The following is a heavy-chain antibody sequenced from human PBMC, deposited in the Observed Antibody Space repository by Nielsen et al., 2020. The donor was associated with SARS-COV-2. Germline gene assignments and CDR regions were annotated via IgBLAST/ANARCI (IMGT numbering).Heavy chain of an antibody. J-gene: IGHJ6*02. CDR1: GFTFSSYW. D-gene: IGHD2-2*01. CDR3: ASEGVGYCSSTSCHRYYYGMDV. V-gene: IGHV3-7*03. CDR2: IKQDGSEQ. Sequence: GGSLRLSCAASGFTFSSYWMSWVRQAPGKGLEWVANIKQDGSEQYYVDSVKGRFTISRDNAKNSLYLQMNSLRAEDTAVYYCASEGVGYCSSTSCHRYYYGMDVWGQGTTVTVSS.